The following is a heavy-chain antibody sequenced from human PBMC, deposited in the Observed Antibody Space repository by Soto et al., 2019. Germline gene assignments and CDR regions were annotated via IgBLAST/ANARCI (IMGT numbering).Heavy chain of an antibody. CDR1: GVSISSSSYY. Sequence: SETLSLTCTVSGVSISSSSYYWGWIRQPPGKGLEWIGSIYYSGSTYYNPSLKSRVTISVDTSKNQFSLKLSSVTAADTAVYYCARSWALEYSSSSGLFDYWGQGTLVTVSS. D-gene: IGHD6-6*01. CDR2: IYYSGST. CDR3: ARSWALEYSSSSGLFDY. J-gene: IGHJ4*02. V-gene: IGHV4-39*01.